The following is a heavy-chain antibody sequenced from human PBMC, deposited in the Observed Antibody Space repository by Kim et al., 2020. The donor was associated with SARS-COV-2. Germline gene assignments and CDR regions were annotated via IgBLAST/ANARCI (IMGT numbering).Heavy chain of an antibody. CDR2: IDPSDSYT. Sequence: GESLKISCKGSGYSFTSYWISWVRQMPGKGLEWMGRIDPSDSYTNYSPSFQGHVTISGDKSISTAYLQWSSLNASDTAMYYCAVISMVRGDYYYYGMDVWGHGTTVTVSS. J-gene: IGHJ6*02. CDR1: GYSFTSYW. D-gene: IGHD3-10*01. V-gene: IGHV5-10-1*01. CDR3: AVISMVRGDYYYYGMDV.